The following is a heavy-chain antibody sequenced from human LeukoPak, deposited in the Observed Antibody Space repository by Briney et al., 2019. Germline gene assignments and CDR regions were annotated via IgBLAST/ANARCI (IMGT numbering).Heavy chain of an antibody. CDR1: GFTFDDYG. J-gene: IGHJ3*01. Sequence: GGSLRLSCAASGFTFDDYGMSWVRQAPGKGLEWVSYISSSGSTIYYADSVKGRFTISRDNSKNTLYLQMNSLRAEDTAVYYCARDPNGDYIGAFDFWGQGTMVTVSS. CDR3: ARDPNGDYIGAFDF. V-gene: IGHV3-48*01. D-gene: IGHD4-17*01. CDR2: ISSSGSTI.